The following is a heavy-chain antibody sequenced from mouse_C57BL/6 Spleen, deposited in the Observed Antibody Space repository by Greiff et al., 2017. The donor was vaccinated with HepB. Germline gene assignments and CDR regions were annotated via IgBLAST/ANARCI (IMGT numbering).Heavy chain of an antibody. CDR3: ARWGYYGSSLYAMDY. D-gene: IGHD1-1*01. J-gene: IGHJ4*01. CDR1: GYTFTSYW. Sequence: VQLQQSGAELVKPGASVKLSCKASGYTFTSYWMHWVKQRPGQGLEWIGMIHPNSGSTNYNEKFKSKATLTVDKSSSTAYMQLSSLTSEDSAVYYCARWGYYGSSLYAMDYWGQGTSVTVSS. V-gene: IGHV1-64*01. CDR2: IHPNSGST.